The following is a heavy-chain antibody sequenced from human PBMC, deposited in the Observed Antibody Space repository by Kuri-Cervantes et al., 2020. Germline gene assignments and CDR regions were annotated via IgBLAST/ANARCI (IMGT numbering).Heavy chain of an antibody. V-gene: IGHV3-9*01. D-gene: IGHD1-1*01. CDR1: GFTFDDYA. CDR2: ISWNSGSI. J-gene: IGHJ3*02. Sequence: LSLTCAASGFTFDDYAMHWVRQAPGKGLEWVSGISWNSGSIGYADSVKGRFTISRDNAKNSLYLQMNSLRAEDTALYYCATDLEDDAFDIWGQGTMVTVSS. CDR3: ATDLEDDAFDI.